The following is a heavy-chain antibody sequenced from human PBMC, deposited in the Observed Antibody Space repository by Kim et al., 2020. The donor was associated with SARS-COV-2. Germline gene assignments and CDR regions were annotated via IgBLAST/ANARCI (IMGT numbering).Heavy chain of an antibody. D-gene: IGHD3-10*01. V-gene: IGHV3-23*01. Sequence: GGSLRLSCAASGFTFNTYGMGWVRQAPGKGLDLVAGVGGSGRRTHYADSVKGRFTISRDNSKNTVYLQMTSLTAEDTAVYYCARFKGAGTYDHYSFGYWGQGAVVTVSP. CDR3: ARFKGAGTYDHYSFGY. CDR2: VGGSGRRT. CDR1: GFTFNTYG. J-gene: IGHJ4*02.